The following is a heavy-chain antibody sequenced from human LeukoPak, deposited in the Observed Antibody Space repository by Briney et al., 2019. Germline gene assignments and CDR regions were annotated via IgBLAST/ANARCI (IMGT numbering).Heavy chain of an antibody. Sequence: SETLSLTCAVYGGSFSDYYWSWIRQPPGEGLEWIEEINHSGSTNYNPSLKSLKSRVTISVDTSNNQFSLNLSSVTAADTAVYYCARTDYRAWGQGTLVTVSS. CDR2: INHSGST. D-gene: IGHD4-11*01. CDR1: GGSFSDYY. CDR3: ARTDYRA. V-gene: IGHV4-34*01. J-gene: IGHJ5*02.